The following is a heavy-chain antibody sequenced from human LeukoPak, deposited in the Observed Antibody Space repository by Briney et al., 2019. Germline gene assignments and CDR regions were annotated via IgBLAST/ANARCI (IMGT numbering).Heavy chain of an antibody. J-gene: IGHJ5*02. Sequence: SETLSLTCAVSGGSISSSNWWSWVRQPPGKGLEWIGEIYHSGSTNYNPSLKSRVTISVDKSKNQFSLKLSSVTAADTAVYYCARDQGGFTYLTEFDPWGQGTLVTVSS. D-gene: IGHD5-12*01. CDR3: ARDQGGFTYLTEFDP. V-gene: IGHV4-4*02. CDR2: IYHSGST. CDR1: GGSISSSNW.